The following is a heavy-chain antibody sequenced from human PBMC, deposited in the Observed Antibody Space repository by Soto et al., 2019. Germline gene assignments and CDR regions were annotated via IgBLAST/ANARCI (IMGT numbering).Heavy chain of an antibody. CDR3: AKEGYSIAVAGTLVLPDY. V-gene: IGHV3-23*01. CDR2: ISGSGGST. D-gene: IGHD6-19*01. Sequence: EVQLLESGGGLVQPGGSLRLSCAASGFTFSSYAMSWVRQAPGKGLEWVSAISGSGGSTYYADSVKGRFTISRDNSKNTLYLQMNSLRAEDTAVYYCAKEGYSIAVAGTLVLPDYWGQGTLVTVSS. J-gene: IGHJ4*02. CDR1: GFTFSSYA.